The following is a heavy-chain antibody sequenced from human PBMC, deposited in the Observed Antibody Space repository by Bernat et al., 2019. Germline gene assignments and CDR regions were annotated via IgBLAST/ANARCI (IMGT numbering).Heavy chain of an antibody. J-gene: IGHJ5*02. V-gene: IGHV3-11*05. CDR1: GFTFSDYY. CDR3: ARDLRVGELSDNWFDP. CDR2: ISSSSSYT. Sequence: QVQLVESGGGLVKPGGSLRLSCAASGFTFSDYYMSWIRQAPGKGLEWVSYISSSSSYTNYADSLKGRFTISRDNAKKSLYLQMNSLRAEDTAVYYCARDLRVGELSDNWFDPWGQGTLVTVSS. D-gene: IGHD3-10*01.